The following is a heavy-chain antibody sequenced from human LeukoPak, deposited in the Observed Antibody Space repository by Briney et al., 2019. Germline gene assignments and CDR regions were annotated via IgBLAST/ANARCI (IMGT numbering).Heavy chain of an antibody. CDR3: ARDQRYSYGYSSNWFDP. Sequence: GGSLRLSCAASGFTFSSYAMHWVRQAPGKGLEWGAVISYDGSNKYYADSVKGRFTISRDNSKNTLYLQMNSLRAEDTAVYYCARDQRYSYGYSSNWFDPWGQGTLVTVSS. D-gene: IGHD5-18*01. V-gene: IGHV3-30*04. J-gene: IGHJ5*02. CDR1: GFTFSSYA. CDR2: ISYDGSNK.